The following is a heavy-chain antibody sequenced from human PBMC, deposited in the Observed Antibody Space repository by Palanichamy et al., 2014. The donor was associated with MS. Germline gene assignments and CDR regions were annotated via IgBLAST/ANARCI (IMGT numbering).Heavy chain of an antibody. CDR3: ARDQVDAFDI. Sequence: NLQGRVTMTIDTSTNTAFMELRSLTSDDTAVYYCARDQVDAFDIWGQGTMVTVSS. J-gene: IGHJ3*02. V-gene: IGHV1-18*01.